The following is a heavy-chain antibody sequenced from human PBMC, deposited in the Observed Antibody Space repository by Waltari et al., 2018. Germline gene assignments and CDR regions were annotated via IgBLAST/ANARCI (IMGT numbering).Heavy chain of an antibody. J-gene: IGHJ4*02. CDR3: ARGGDCGGDCVLGH. Sequence: QVQLQQWGAGLLKPSETLSLPCTVSGGSFSAHYWTWIRQSPGKGLEWIGEVTRGGSTNYNPAVKSRVTISLDKSKNQFSLKMNSMTAADTAVYYCARGGDCGGDCVLGHWGQGTLVTVSS. V-gene: IGHV4-34*01. CDR1: GGSFSAHY. CDR2: VTRGGST. D-gene: IGHD2-21*02.